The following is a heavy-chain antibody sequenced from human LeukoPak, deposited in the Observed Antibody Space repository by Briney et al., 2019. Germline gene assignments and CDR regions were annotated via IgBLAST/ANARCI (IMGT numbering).Heavy chain of an antibody. J-gene: IGHJ4*02. V-gene: IGHV3-30*02. Sequence: GSLRLSCAASGFTFSSYGMHWVRQAPGKGLEWVAFIRYDGSNKYYADSVKGRFTISRDNSKNTLYLQMNSLRAEDTAVYYCAKAPHYDILTGYFDYWGQGTLVTVSS. CDR2: IRYDGSNK. CDR3: AKAPHYDILTGYFDY. CDR1: GFTFSSYG. D-gene: IGHD3-9*01.